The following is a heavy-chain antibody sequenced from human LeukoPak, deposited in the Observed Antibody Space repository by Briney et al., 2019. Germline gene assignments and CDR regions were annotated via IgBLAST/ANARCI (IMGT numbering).Heavy chain of an antibody. CDR3: AKTGSGWYFDY. J-gene: IGHJ4*02. D-gene: IGHD6-19*01. V-gene: IGHV3-30*18. CDR1: GFTFSSYV. Sequence: PGRSLRLSCAASGFTFSSYVIHWVRQAPGKGLEWVAVISYDGSNKYYADSVKGRFTISRDNSKNTLYLQMNSLRPEDTSVYYCAKTGSGWYFDYWGQGTLVTVSS. CDR2: ISYDGSNK.